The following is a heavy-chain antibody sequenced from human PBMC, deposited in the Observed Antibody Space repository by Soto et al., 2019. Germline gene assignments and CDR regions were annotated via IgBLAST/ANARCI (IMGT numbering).Heavy chain of an antibody. V-gene: IGHV3-48*01. CDR2: ISSSSSTI. J-gene: IGHJ4*02. D-gene: IGHD3-3*01. Sequence: GGSLRLSCAASGFTFSSYSMNWVRQAPGKGLEWVSYISSSSSTIYYADSVKGRFTISRDNAKNSLYLQMNSLRAEDTAVYYFARDLDTIFGVVLFDYWGQGTLVTVSS. CDR3: ARDLDTIFGVVLFDY. CDR1: GFTFSSYS.